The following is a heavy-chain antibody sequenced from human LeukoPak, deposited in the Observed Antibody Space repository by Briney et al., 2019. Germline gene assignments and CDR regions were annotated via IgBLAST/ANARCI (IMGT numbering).Heavy chain of an antibody. J-gene: IGHJ4*02. CDR1: GGSISSGSYY. CDR2: INHSGST. Sequence: PSQTLSLTCTVSGGSISSGSYYWSWIRQPPGKGLEWIGEINHSGSTNYNPSLKSRVTISVDTSKNQFSLKLSSVTAADTAVYYCARGPRIAAAGTHTPPFDYWGQGTLVTVSS. D-gene: IGHD6-13*01. V-gene: IGHV4-39*07. CDR3: ARGPRIAAAGTHTPPFDY.